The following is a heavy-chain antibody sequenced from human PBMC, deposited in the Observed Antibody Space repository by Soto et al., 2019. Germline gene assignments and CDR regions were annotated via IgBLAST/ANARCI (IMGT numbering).Heavy chain of an antibody. J-gene: IGHJ4*02. CDR3: ARGLGEFTYYFDY. V-gene: IGHV1-2*02. D-gene: IGHD3-10*01. CDR2: INPNSGGT. CDR1: GYTFTGYY. Sequence: AASVKVSCKASGYTFTGYYMHWVRQAPGQGLEWMGWINPNSGGTNYAQKFQGRVTMTRDTSISTAYMELSRLRSDDTAVYYCARGLGEFTYYFDYWGQGTLVTVSS.